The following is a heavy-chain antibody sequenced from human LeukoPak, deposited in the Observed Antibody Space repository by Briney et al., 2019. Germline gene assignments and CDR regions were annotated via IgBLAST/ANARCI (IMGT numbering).Heavy chain of an antibody. J-gene: IGHJ3*02. V-gene: IGHV4-31*03. D-gene: IGHD3-22*01. CDR3: ARSFWDYYDSSGYPARAFDI. Sequence: SQTLSLTCTVSGGSISSGGYYWSWIRQHPGKGLEWIGYIYYSGSTYYNPSLKSRVTISVDTSKNQFSLKLSSVTAADTAVYYCARSFWDYYDSSGYPARAFDIWGQGTMVTVSS. CDR2: IYYSGST. CDR1: GGSISSGGYY.